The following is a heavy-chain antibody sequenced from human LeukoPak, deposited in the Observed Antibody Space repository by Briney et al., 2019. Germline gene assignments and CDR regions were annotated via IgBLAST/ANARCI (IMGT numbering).Heavy chain of an antibody. CDR2: ISYDGSNK. CDR3: ARNETWQLVDKYHFDY. Sequence: RPGGSLRLSCSVSGFTFSNYAMHWVRQAPGKGLEWVAIISYDGSNKYYADSVKGRFTISRDNSKNTLYLQMNILRAEDTAVYFCARNETWQLVDKYHFDYWGQGTLVTVSS. D-gene: IGHD6-6*01. CDR1: GFTFSNYA. J-gene: IGHJ4*02. V-gene: IGHV3-30*04.